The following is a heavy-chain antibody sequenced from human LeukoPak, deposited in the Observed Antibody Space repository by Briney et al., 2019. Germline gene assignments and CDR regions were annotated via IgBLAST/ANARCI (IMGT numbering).Heavy chain of an antibody. CDR1: GGTFSSYA. D-gene: IGHD2-15*01. CDR2: INPIFGTA. V-gene: IGHV1-69*05. Sequence: SVKVSCKASGGTFSSYAISWVRQAPGQGLEWMGGINPIFGTANYAQKFQGRVTITTDESTSTAYMELSSLRSEDTAVYYCARHVDYYYGMDVWGQGTTVTVSS. J-gene: IGHJ6*02. CDR3: ARHVDYYYGMDV.